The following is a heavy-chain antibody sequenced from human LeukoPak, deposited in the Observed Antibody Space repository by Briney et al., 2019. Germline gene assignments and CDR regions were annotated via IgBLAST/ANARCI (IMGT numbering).Heavy chain of an antibody. CDR1: GDSVSSNSAA. Sequence: SQTLSLTCAISGDSVSSNSAAWNWIRQSPSRGLEWLGRTYYKSQWYNDYAVSVKSRITINPDTSKNQFSLQLNSVTPEDTAVYYCARHPTSHCSGGSCYRGGYFDYWGQGTLVTVSS. CDR2: TYYKSQWYN. J-gene: IGHJ4*02. D-gene: IGHD2-15*01. CDR3: ARHPTSHCSGGSCYRGGYFDY. V-gene: IGHV6-1*01.